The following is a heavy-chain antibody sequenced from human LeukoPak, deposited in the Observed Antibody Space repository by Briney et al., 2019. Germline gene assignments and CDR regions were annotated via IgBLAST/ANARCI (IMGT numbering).Heavy chain of an antibody. J-gene: IGHJ5*02. V-gene: IGHV4-39*01. Sequence: PSETLSLTCSVSGGSISSYYWGWIRQPPGKGLEWIGSIYYSGSTYYSPSLKSRVTISVDTSKNQFSLKLSSVTAADTAVYYCARHAIVGATRNNWFDPWGQGTLVTVSS. CDR3: ARHAIVGATRNNWFDP. CDR1: GGSISSYY. D-gene: IGHD1-26*01. CDR2: IYYSGST.